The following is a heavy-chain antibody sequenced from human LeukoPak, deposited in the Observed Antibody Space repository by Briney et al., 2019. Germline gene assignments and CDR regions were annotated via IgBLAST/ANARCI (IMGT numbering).Heavy chain of an antibody. J-gene: IGHJ3*02. CDR1: GFTFSSYG. CDR2: IRDDGSNK. V-gene: IGHV3-30*02. D-gene: IGHD3-9*01. Sequence: GGALRLSCAASGFTFSSYGMHWVRQAPGKGLEGVAFIRDDGSNKYYADSVKGRFTISRDNSKNTLYLQMNSLRAEDTAVYSCAKDLHFDWLTGAFDIWGQGTMVTVSS. CDR3: AKDLHFDWLTGAFDI.